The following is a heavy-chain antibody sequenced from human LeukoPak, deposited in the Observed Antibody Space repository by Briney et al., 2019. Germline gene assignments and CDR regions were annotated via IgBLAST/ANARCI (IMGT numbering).Heavy chain of an antibody. CDR2: IKSKTAGGTT. J-gene: IGHJ5*01. CDR3: TTIIITGPFDC. CDR1: GFTFNNAW. Sequence: GGSLRLSCAASGFTFNNAWMSWVRQAPGKGLEWVGRIKSKTAGGTTDYAAPVRGRFTITRDDSKNTLYLQINSLKTEDTAVYFCTTIIITGPFDCWGQGTLVTVSS. D-gene: IGHD1-20*01. V-gene: IGHV3-15*01.